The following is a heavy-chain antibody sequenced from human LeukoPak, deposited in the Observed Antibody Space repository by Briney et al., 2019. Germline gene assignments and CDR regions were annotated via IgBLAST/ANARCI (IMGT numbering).Heavy chain of an antibody. D-gene: IGHD2/OR15-2a*01. CDR1: GYTFTSYG. CDR3: ARSNSNYPVDYFDP. J-gene: IGHJ5*02. Sequence: ASVKVSCKASGYTFTSYGISWVRQAPGQGLEWMGWISAYNGNTNYAQKLQGRVTMTTDTSTSTAHMELRSLRSDDTAVYYCARSNSNYPVDYFDPWGQGTLVTVSS. CDR2: ISAYNGNT. V-gene: IGHV1-18*01.